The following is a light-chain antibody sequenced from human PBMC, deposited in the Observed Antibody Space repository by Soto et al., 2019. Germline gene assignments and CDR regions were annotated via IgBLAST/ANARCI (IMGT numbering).Light chain of an antibody. CDR3: QQYGTSPIT. J-gene: IGKJ5*01. CDR1: QTVSSY. V-gene: IGKV3-20*01. Sequence: ENMLTQSPGTLSLSPGERATLSCRASQTVSSYLTWYQQRPGQAPRLLISGASRRATGIPDRFSGSGSGTDFTLTISRLEPEDFALYYCQQYGTSPITFGQGTRLEIK. CDR2: GAS.